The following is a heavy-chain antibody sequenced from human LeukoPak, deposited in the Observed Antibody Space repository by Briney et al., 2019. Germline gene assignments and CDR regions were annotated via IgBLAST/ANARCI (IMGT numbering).Heavy chain of an antibody. CDR2: IRSEANSYAT. Sequence: GGSLRLSCAASGFTFSGSAMHWVRQASGKGLEWVGRIRSEANSYATAYAASVKGRFTISRDDSKNTAYLQMNSLKTEDTAVYYCTRSYCSSTSCPSLYYYYYGMDVWGQGTTVTVSS. CDR1: GFTFSGSA. CDR3: TRSYCSSTSCPSLYYYYYGMDV. D-gene: IGHD2-2*01. J-gene: IGHJ6*02. V-gene: IGHV3-73*01.